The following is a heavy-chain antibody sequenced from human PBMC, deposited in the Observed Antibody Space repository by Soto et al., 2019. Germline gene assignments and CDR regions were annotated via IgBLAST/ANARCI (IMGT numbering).Heavy chain of an antibody. CDR2: ISGSGGSA. J-gene: IGHJ4*02. CDR1: GFTFSTYA. Sequence: EVQLLESGGGSVQPGGSLRLSCAASGFTFSTYAMSWVHQGPGRGLEWVATISGSGGSAYYTDSVKGRFTISRDNFESTLYLQMNSLRAEDTAVYHCAKDLSIAARPTFDYWGQGTLVSVSS. CDR3: AKDLSIAARPTFDY. D-gene: IGHD6-6*01. V-gene: IGHV3-23*01.